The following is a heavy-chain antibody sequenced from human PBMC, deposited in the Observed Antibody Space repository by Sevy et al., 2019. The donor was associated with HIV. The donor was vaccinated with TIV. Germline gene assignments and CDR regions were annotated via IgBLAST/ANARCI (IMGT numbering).Heavy chain of an antibody. Sequence: GGSLRLSCAASGFTFSSYVMHWVRQAPGKGPEWVAVVSYDGSNKDYVDSVKGQFTISRDNSKSTLDLQMNTQGPENTAVYSCARAPGAVIEAGPDSFENWGQRTLVTVSS. V-gene: IGHV3-30*04. CDR2: VSYDGSNK. CDR3: ARAPGAVIEAGPDSFEN. D-gene: IGHD6-13*01. J-gene: IGHJ4*02. CDR1: GFTFSSYV.